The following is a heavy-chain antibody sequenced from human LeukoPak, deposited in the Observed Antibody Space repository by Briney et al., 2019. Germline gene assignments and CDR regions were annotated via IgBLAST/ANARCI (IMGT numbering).Heavy chain of an antibody. D-gene: IGHD3-22*01. CDR1: GFIVSSNY. CDR2: IYSDGST. J-gene: IGHJ4*02. CDR3: ARDGYYDSSGYYYYFDY. Sequence: GGSLRLSCAASGFIVSSNYMSWVRQAPGKGLEWVSVIYSDGSTYYADSVKGRFTISRDNSKNTLYLQMNSLRAEDTAVYYCARDGYYDSSGYYYYFDYWGQGTLVTVSS. V-gene: IGHV3-53*01.